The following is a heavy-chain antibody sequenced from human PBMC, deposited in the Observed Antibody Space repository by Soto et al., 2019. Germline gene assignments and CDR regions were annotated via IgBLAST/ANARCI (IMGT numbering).Heavy chain of an antibody. Sequence: GGSLRLSCAASEFTFSSYHMHWVRQAPGKGLEWVASTSSGGSDKYYADSVKGRFTISRDNSKSTVYLQMNSLRPEDTAVYYCAREGFYYECRDPDHGPLDICAQRTLVIGSS. CDR1: EFTFSSYH. D-gene: IGHD3-22*01. J-gene: IGHJ3*02. CDR2: TSSGGSDK. CDR3: AREGFYYECRDPDHGPLDI. V-gene: IGHV3-30*04.